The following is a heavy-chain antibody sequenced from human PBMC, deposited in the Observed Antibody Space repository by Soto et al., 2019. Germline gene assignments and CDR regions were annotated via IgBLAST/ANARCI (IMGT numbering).Heavy chain of an antibody. V-gene: IGHV5-10-1*01. Sequence: LGESLKIPCNGSGYSFTSYWISLVRQMPGKGLEWMGRIDPSDSYTNYSPSFQGHVTISADKSISTAYLQWSSLKASDTAMYYCARQGCSSTSWYRHYYYCMVVWCQGPMGTGFS. CDR3: ARQGCSSTSWYRHYYYCMVV. D-gene: IGHD2-2*02. CDR1: GYSFTSYW. J-gene: IGHJ6*02. CDR2: IDPSDSYT.